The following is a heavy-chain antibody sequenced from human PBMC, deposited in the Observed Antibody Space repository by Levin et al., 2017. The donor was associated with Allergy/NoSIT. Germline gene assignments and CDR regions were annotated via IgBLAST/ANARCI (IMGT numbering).Heavy chain of an antibody. Sequence: QAGGSLRLSCAASGFTFDDYTMHWIRQAPGKGLEWVSLISWDDGSTYYADSVKGRFTISRDNSKNSLYLQMNSLRTEDNAFYYCAKAHEAYCGGDCYSSSDYWGQGTLVTVSS. CDR2: ISWDDGST. D-gene: IGHD2-21*02. J-gene: IGHJ4*02. CDR3: AKAHEAYCGGDCYSSSDY. V-gene: IGHV3-43*01. CDR1: GFTFDDYT.